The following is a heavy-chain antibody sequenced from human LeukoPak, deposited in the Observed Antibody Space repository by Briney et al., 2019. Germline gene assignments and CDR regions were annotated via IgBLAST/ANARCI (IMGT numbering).Heavy chain of an antibody. Sequence: GASVKVSCKASGYTFTSFDISWVRQAPGQGLEWMGWISVYNGDTNYAQKLQDRVTMTTDTSTSTAYMELRSLRSDDTAVYYCARDWFGLDDTAPEGYWGQGTLVTVSS. V-gene: IGHV1-18*01. D-gene: IGHD3-10*01. CDR1: GYTFTSFD. CDR3: ARDWFGLDDTAPEGY. J-gene: IGHJ4*02. CDR2: ISVYNGDT.